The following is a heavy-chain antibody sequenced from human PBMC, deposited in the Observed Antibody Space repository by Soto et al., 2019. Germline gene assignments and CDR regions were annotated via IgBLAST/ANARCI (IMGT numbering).Heavy chain of an antibody. D-gene: IGHD1-26*01. V-gene: IGHV1-69*13. J-gene: IGHJ4*01. CDR2: IIPMFGAA. Sequence: SVKVSCKASGGSFSNYAFSWVRQAPGQGLEWMGEIIPMFGAANYAQKFQGRVTVTADESISTAYMELSSLRSEDTAVYYCARALMASIVGAFDYWG. CDR1: GGSFSNYA. CDR3: ARALMASIVGAFDY.